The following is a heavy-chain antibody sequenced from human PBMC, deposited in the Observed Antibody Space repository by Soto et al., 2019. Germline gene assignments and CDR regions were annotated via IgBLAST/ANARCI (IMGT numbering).Heavy chain of an antibody. Sequence: QMQLVQSGPEVKKPGTSVKVSCKASGFTFTSSAVQWVRQARGQRLEWIGWIVVGSGNTNYAQKFQERVTITSDMSTSTAYMELSRRRSEDTAGYYCAAGHYDRELPDAFDIWVQGTMVTVSS. D-gene: IGHD3-22*01. CDR1: GFTFTSSA. CDR2: IVVGSGNT. J-gene: IGHJ3*02. CDR3: AAGHYDRELPDAFDI. V-gene: IGHV1-58*01.